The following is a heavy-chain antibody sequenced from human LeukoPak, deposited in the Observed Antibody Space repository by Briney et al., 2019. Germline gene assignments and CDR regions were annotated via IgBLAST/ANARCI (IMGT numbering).Heavy chain of an antibody. CDR2: INPNSGGT. Sequence: ASVKVSCKASGYTFTGYYMHWVRQAPGQGLEWMGRINPNSGGTNYAQKFHGRVTMTRDTSIRTAYMELSRLRSDDTAVYYCARVSGTQPLHGHGAHDYWGQGTLVTVSS. CDR1: GYTFTGYY. CDR3: ARVSGTQPLHGHGAHDY. D-gene: IGHD1-1*01. V-gene: IGHV1-2*06. J-gene: IGHJ4*02.